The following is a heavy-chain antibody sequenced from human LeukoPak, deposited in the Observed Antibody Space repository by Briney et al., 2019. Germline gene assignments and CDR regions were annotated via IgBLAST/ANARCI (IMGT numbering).Heavy chain of an antibody. CDR1: GFTFSGYY. CDR3: ASATGMDV. V-gene: IGHV3-11*06. J-gene: IGHJ6*02. CDR2: ISSSSSYT. D-gene: IGHD2-15*01. Sequence: GGSLRLSCAASGFTFSGYYMTWIRQAPGKGLEWVSYISSSSSYTNYADSVKGRFTISSDNAKNSLYLQMNSLRAEDTAVYYCASATGMDVWGQGITVTVSS.